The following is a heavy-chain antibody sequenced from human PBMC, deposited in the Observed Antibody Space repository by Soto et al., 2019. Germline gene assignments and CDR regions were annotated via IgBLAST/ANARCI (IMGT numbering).Heavy chain of an antibody. V-gene: IGHV3-11*01. Sequence: GGSLRLSCSASGFIFSDYYMSWIRQAPGKGLEWVSYISSSGSTIYYADSVKGRFTISRDNAKNSLYLQMNSLRAEDTAVYYCARCMVTTCLDYWGQGTLVTVSS. CDR2: ISSSGSTI. J-gene: IGHJ4*02. CDR3: ARCMVTTCLDY. D-gene: IGHD4-17*01. CDR1: GFIFSDYY.